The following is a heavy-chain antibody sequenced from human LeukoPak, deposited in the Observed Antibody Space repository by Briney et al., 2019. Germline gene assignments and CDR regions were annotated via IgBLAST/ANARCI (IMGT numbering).Heavy chain of an antibody. J-gene: IGHJ4*02. CDR2: IYDSGGT. V-gene: IGHV4-59*08. CDR1: GGSISSYY. D-gene: IGHD3-3*01. Sequence: SETLSLTCTVSGGSISSYYWSWIRQPPGKGLEWIGYIYDSGGTNYNPSLKSRVTISVDTSKNQFSLKLSSVTAADTAVYYCAGQPSYYDFSYYFDYWGQGTLVTVSS. CDR3: AGQPSYYDFSYYFDY.